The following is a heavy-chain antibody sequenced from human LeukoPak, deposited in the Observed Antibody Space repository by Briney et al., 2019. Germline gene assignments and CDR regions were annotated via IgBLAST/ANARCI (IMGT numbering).Heavy chain of an antibody. D-gene: IGHD6-19*01. CDR2: ISSSGSTI. Sequence: GGSLRLSCAASGFTFSSYEMNWVRQAPGKGLEWVSYISSSGSTIYYADSVKGQFTISRDNAKNSLYVQINSLRAEDTAVYYCARLSSSGWYEDYWGQGTLVTVSS. CDR1: GFTFSSYE. J-gene: IGHJ4*02. V-gene: IGHV3-48*03. CDR3: ARLSSSGWYEDY.